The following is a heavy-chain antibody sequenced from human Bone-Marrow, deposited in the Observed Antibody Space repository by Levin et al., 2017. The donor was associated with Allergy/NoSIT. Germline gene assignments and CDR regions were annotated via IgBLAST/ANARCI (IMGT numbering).Heavy chain of an antibody. CDR3: ARLVAGTFQPLDY. CDR1: GGSISSSSYY. CDR2: IYYSGST. Sequence: SETLSLTCTVSGGSISSSSYYWGWIRQPPGKGLEWIGSIYYSGSTYYNPSLKSRVTISVDTSKNQFSLKLSSVTAADTAVYYCARLVAGTFQPLDYWGQGTLVTVSS. D-gene: IGHD6-19*01. J-gene: IGHJ4*02. V-gene: IGHV4-39*01.